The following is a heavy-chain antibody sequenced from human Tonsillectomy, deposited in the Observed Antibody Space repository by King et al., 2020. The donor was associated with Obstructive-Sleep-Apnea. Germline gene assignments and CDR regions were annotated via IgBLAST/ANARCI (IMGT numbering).Heavy chain of an antibody. J-gene: IGHJ6*02. D-gene: IGHD6-13*01. CDR3: ARVSEAILPTGGIYYYYGMDV. CDR2: ISSSSSYI. Sequence: VQLVESGGGLVKPGGSLRLSCAASGFTFSSYSMNWVRQAPGKGLEWVSSISSSSSYIYYADSVKGRFTISRDNAKNSLYLQMNSLRAEDTAVYYCARVSEAILPTGGIYYYYGMDVWGQGTTVTVSS. CDR1: GFTFSSYS. V-gene: IGHV3-21*01.